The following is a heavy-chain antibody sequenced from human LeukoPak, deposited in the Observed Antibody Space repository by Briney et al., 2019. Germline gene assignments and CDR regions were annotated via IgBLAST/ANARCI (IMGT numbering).Heavy chain of an antibody. CDR2: IYTSGST. J-gene: IGHJ3*02. CDR3: ARGVFRYDSSGYYFAFDI. D-gene: IGHD3-22*01. V-gene: IGHV4-4*07. Sequence: SETLSLTCTVSGGSISSYYWSWIRQPAGKGLEWIGRIYTSGSTNYNPSLKSRVTISVDTSKNQFSLKLSSVTAADTAVYYWARGVFRYDSSGYYFAFDIWGQGTMVTVSS. CDR1: GGSISSYY.